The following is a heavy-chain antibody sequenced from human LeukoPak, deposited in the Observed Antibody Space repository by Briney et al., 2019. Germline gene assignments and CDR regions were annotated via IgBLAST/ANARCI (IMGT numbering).Heavy chain of an antibody. Sequence: GGSLRLSCAASGFTFSSYWMSWVRQAPGKGLEWVANIKQDGSEKYYVDSVKGRFTISRDNAKNSLYLQMNSLRAEDTAVYYCASLGWDWNYEGGNYFDYWGQGTLVTVSS. V-gene: IGHV3-7*01. CDR3: ASLGWDWNYEGGNYFDY. J-gene: IGHJ4*02. CDR1: GFTFSSYW. D-gene: IGHD1-7*01. CDR2: IKQDGSEK.